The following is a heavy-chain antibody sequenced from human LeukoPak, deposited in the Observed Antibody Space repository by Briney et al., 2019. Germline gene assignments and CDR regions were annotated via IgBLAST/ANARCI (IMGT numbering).Heavy chain of an antibody. V-gene: IGHV3-21*04. Sequence: PGGSLRLSCAASGFTFSSYGMHWVRQAPGKGLEWVSSISSSSSSIYYADSVKGRFTISRDNAQNSLYLQMNSLRAEDTAIYYCVRDRGTYRPIDYWGQGTLVTVSS. D-gene: IGHD1-26*01. CDR1: GFTFSSYG. CDR3: VRDRGTYRPIDY. J-gene: IGHJ4*02. CDR2: ISSSSSSI.